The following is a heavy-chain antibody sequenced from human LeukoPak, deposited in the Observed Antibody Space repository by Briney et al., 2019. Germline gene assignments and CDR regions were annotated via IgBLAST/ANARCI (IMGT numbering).Heavy chain of an antibody. CDR3: ASHSYPRPDGYNSVWFDP. CDR2: IIPIFGTA. V-gene: IGHV1-69*13. D-gene: IGHD5-24*01. J-gene: IGHJ5*02. Sequence: GASVTVSCKASGGTFSSYAISWVRQAPGQGLEWMGGIIPIFGTANYAQKFQGRVTITADESTSTAYMELSSLRSEDTAVYYCASHSYPRPDGYNSVWFDPWGQGTLVTVSS. CDR1: GGTFSSYA.